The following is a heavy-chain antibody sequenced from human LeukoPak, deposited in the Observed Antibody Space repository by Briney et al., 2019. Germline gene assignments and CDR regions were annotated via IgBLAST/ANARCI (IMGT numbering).Heavy chain of an antibody. CDR3: AREGIAARLDY. V-gene: IGHV4-61*01. J-gene: IGHJ4*02. D-gene: IGHD6-6*01. CDR1: GGSVSSGSYY. Sequence: SETLSLTCTVSGGSVSSGSYYWCWIRQPPGKGLEWIGYIYYSGSTNYNPSLKSRVTISVDTSKNQFSLKLSSVTAADTAVYYCAREGIAARLDYWGQGTLVTVSS. CDR2: IYYSGST.